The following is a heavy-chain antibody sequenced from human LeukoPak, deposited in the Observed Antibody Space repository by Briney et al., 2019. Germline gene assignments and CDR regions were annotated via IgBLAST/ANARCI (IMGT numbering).Heavy chain of an antibody. D-gene: IGHD3-22*01. Sequence: ASVTVSCTASGGTFSSYAISWVRQAHGQGLEWMGGIIPIFGTANYAQKFQGRVTITTDESTSTAYMELSSLRSEDTAVYYCARGPGYYPYYFDYWGQGTLVTVSS. CDR1: GGTFSSYA. J-gene: IGHJ4*02. CDR2: IIPIFGTA. V-gene: IGHV1-69*05. CDR3: ARGPGYYPYYFDY.